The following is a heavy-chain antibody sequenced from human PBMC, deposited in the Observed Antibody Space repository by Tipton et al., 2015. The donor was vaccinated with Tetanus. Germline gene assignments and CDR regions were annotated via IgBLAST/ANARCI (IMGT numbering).Heavy chain of an antibody. D-gene: IGHD3-22*01. CDR3: ACGSGYFDSSYHSPLDF. CDR2: VYHSGAT. V-gene: IGHV4-61*08. CDR1: GSSISRSGHY. Sequence: LRLSCTVSGSSISRSGHYWTWIRQPPGKEPEWVGYVYHSGATNYHPSLKSRLAISADTSKNQFSLNLRSVITADTAVYYCACGSGYFDSSYHSPLDFWGRGALVTVSS. J-gene: IGHJ4*02.